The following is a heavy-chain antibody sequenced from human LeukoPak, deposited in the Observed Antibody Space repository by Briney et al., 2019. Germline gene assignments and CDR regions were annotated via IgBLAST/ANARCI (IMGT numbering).Heavy chain of an antibody. CDR2: FDPEDGET. Sequence: ASVKVSCKVSGYTLTELSMHWVRQAPGKGLEWMGGFDPEDGETIYAQKFQGRVTMTEDTSTDTAYMELSSLRSEDTAVYYCARDHHDYVWGSYRSITDYWGQGTLVTVSS. J-gene: IGHJ4*02. CDR1: GYTLTELS. D-gene: IGHD3-16*02. CDR3: ARDHHDYVWGSYRSITDY. V-gene: IGHV1-24*01.